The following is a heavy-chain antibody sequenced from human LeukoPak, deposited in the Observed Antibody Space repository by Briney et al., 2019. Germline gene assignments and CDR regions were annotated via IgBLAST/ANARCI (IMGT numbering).Heavy chain of an antibody. CDR2: IIPIFGTA. CDR1: GGTFSSYA. D-gene: IGHD6-19*01. CDR3: ARPKGVMSSSGWPRAVRNYYYYGMDV. Sequence: PWASVKVSCKASGGTFSSYAISWVRQAPGQGLEWMGGIIPIFGTANYAQKFQGRVTITADESTSTAYMELSSLRSEDTAVYYCARPKGVMSSSGWPRAVRNYYYYGMDVWGQGTTVTVSS. J-gene: IGHJ6*02. V-gene: IGHV1-69*13.